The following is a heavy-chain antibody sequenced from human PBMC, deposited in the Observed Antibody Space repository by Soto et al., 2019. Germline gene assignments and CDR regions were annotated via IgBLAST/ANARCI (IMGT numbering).Heavy chain of an antibody. V-gene: IGHV4-59*01. Sequence: QVQLQESGPGLVKPSETLSLTCTVSGGSISSYYWRWIRQPPGKGLEWIGYIYYSGSTNYNPSLKSRVTISVDTSKNQFSLKLSSVTAADTAVYYCAREGLTGTIGLYYYYAMDVWGQGTTVTVSS. J-gene: IGHJ6*02. CDR2: IYYSGST. D-gene: IGHD1-7*01. CDR1: GGSISSYY. CDR3: AREGLTGTIGLYYYYAMDV.